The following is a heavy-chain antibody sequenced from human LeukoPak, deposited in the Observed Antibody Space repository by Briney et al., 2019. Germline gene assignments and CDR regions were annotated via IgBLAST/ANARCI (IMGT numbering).Heavy chain of an antibody. CDR2: ISYSGGT. Sequence: PSETLSLTCTVSDGSIINNNHYWGWTRQPPGKGLEWIGSISYSGGTAYNPSLRSRVTISVDTSKNQFSLKVNSVTAADTAVYYCAREVEYYDSSGYRPNAFDIWGQGTLVTVSS. CDR3: AREVEYYDSSGYRPNAFDI. CDR1: DGSIINNNHY. V-gene: IGHV4-39*02. J-gene: IGHJ3*02. D-gene: IGHD3-22*01.